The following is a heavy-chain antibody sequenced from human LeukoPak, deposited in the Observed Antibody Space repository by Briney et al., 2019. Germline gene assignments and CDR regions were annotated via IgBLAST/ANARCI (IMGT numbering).Heavy chain of an antibody. V-gene: IGHV4-61*02. D-gene: IGHD5-12*01. CDR3: ARDPGYSGYDWYFDY. CDR1: GGSLSSGSYY. Sequence: PSETLSLTCTVSGGSLSSGSYYWSWIRQPAGTGLEWLGRIYTSGSTNYNPSLKSRVTISVDTSKNQFSLKLSSVTAADTAVYYCARDPGYSGYDWYFDYWGQGTLVTVSS. CDR2: IYTSGST. J-gene: IGHJ4*02.